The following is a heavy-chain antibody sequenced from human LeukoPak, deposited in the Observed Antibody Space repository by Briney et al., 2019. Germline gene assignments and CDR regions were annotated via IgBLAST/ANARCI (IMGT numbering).Heavy chain of an antibody. CDR2: IYYSGST. J-gene: IGHJ5*02. CDR3: ARLGLPRSWFDP. D-gene: IGHD5-18*01. Sequence: PSETLSLTCTVSGGSISSYYWSWIRQPPGKGLEWIGYIYYSGSTNYNPSLKSRVTISADTSKNQFSLKLSSVTAADTAVYYCARLGLPRSWFDPWGQGTLVTVSS. CDR1: GGSISSYY. V-gene: IGHV4-59*08.